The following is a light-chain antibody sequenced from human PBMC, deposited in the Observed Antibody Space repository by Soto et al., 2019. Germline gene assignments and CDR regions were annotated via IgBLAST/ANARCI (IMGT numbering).Light chain of an antibody. V-gene: IGKV3-15*01. CDR1: QSVSSN. Sequence: EIVMTQSPATLSVSPGERATLSCRASQSVSSNLAWYQQKPGQAPRLLIYGASTRATGIPARFSGSGSGTGFTLTISSLLSEDCAVYYCQQYNNWPPYTFGQGTKLEIK. CDR3: QQYNNWPPYT. CDR2: GAS. J-gene: IGKJ2*01.